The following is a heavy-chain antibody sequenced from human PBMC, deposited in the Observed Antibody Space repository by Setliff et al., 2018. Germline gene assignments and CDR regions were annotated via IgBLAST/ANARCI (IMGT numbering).Heavy chain of an antibody. V-gene: IGHV1-69*13. Sequence: GASVKVSCKASGGTFSSYAISWVRQAPGQGLEWMGGIIPIFGTANYAQKFQGRVTITADESTSTAYMELSSLRSDDTAVYYCAREGLPHVGAAFDIWGQGTMVTVSS. CDR2: IIPIFGTA. J-gene: IGHJ3*02. D-gene: IGHD5-18*01. CDR1: GGTFSSYA. CDR3: AREGLPHVGAAFDI.